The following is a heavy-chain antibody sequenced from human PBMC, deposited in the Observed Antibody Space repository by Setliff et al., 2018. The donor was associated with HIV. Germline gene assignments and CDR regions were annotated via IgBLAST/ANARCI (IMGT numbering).Heavy chain of an antibody. CDR2: INAGNGNT. D-gene: IGHD2-8*01. Sequence: ASVKVSCKASGYTFTNYALHWVRQAPGQRLEWMGWINAGNGNTKYSQKFQGRVTITRDTSASTNYMELSSLRSEDTAVYYCASKLHCTNGVCLDAFDIWGQGTMVTVSS. J-gene: IGHJ3*02. V-gene: IGHV1-3*01. CDR1: GYTFTNYA. CDR3: ASKLHCTNGVCLDAFDI.